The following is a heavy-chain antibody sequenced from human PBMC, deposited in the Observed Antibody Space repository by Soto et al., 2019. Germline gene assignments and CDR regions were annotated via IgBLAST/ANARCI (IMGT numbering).Heavy chain of an antibody. CDR2: IYHSGST. J-gene: IGHJ4*02. CDR3: ARDKITGLFDY. V-gene: IGHV4-30-2*01. Sequence: SETLSLTCAVSGGSISSGGYSWSWIRQPPGKGLEWIGYIYHSGSTYYNPSLKSRVTISVDTSKNQFSLKLTSVTAADTAVYYCARDKITGLFDYWSQGTLVTVSS. D-gene: IGHD2-8*02. CDR1: GGSISSGGYS.